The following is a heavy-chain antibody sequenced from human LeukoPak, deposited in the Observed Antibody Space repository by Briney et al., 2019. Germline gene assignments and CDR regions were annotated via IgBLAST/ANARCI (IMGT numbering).Heavy chain of an antibody. Sequence: VASVKVSCKASGYTFTGYYMHWVRQAPGQGLEWMGWINPNSGGTNYAQKFQGRVTMTRDTSISTAYMELSRLRSDDTAVYYCARDRDGCKQFQHWGQGTLVTVSS. CDR3: ARDRDGCKQFQH. J-gene: IGHJ1*01. V-gene: IGHV1-2*02. CDR1: GYTFTGYY. D-gene: IGHD5-24*01. CDR2: INPNSGGT.